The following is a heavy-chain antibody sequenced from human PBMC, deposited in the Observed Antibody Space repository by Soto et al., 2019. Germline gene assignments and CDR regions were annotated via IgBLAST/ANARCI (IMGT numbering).Heavy chain of an antibody. J-gene: IGHJ4*02. D-gene: IGHD3-9*01. V-gene: IGHV3-21*01. CDR3: ARDQDILTSFDC. Sequence: SLRLSCAASGFSFRSYTMNWVRQAPGKGLEWVSCISGASTTIYYTDSVKGRFTISRDNAKNSLYLQMNGLRAEDTAVYYCARDQDILTSFDCWGQGILVTVSS. CDR2: ISGASTTI. CDR1: GFSFRSYT.